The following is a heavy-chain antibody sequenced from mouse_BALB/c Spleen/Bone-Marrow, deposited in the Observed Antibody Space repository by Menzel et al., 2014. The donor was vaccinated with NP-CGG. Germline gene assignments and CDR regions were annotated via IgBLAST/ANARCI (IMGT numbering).Heavy chain of an antibody. CDR2: IDPANGNT. Sequence: VQLQQSGAELVKPGASVKLSCTAFGFNIKDTYMHWAKQRPEQGLEWIGRIDPANGNTKYDPKFQGKATITADTSSNTAYLQLSSLTSEDTAVYYCARWEYYAMDYWGQGTSVTVSS. V-gene: IGHV14-3*02. CDR3: ARWEYYAMDY. J-gene: IGHJ4*01. CDR1: GFNIKDTY. D-gene: IGHD4-1*01.